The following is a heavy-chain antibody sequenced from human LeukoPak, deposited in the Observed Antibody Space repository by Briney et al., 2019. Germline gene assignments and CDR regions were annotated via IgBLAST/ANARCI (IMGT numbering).Heavy chain of an antibody. J-gene: IGHJ3*02. CDR1: GFNFSRYA. CDR2: ISYDGSTK. D-gene: IGHD5-12*01. V-gene: IGHV3-30*04. CDR3: TTDIVATIGAFDI. Sequence: GGSLRLSCAASGFNFSRYAVHWVRQAPGKGLEWVAVISYDGSTKFYADSVKGRFTIPRDNSKNTLYLQMNSLKTEDTAVYYCTTDIVATIGAFDIWGQGTMVTVSS.